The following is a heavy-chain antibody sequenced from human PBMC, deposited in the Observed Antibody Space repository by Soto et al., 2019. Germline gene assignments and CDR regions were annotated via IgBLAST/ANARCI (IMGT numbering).Heavy chain of an antibody. D-gene: IGHD3-22*01. CDR1: DGSISSSSFY. CDR3: ARDYYYDSSGYQADY. V-gene: IGHV4-39*02. J-gene: IGHJ4*02. Sequence: PSETLSLTCTVSDGSISSSSFYWGWIRQPPGKGLEWIGSIYYSGNTYYNPSLKSRVTISIDTSKNQFSLKLRSVTAADTAVYYCARDYYYDSSGYQADYWGQGTLVTVSS. CDR2: IYYSGNT.